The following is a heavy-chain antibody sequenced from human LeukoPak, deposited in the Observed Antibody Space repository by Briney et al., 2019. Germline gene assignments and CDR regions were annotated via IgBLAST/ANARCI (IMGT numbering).Heavy chain of an antibody. CDR2: INHSGNT. J-gene: IGHJ3*02. CDR3: ARHGLVAARHAFDI. CDR1: YGSFSGYY. D-gene: IGHD6-6*01. V-gene: IGHV4-34*01. Sequence: SETLSLTCTVFYGSFSGYYWSWIRQPPGKGLEWIGEINHSGNTNYNPSLKSRVTISVDTSKDQFTLKLSSVTAADTAVYYCARHGLVAARHAFDIWGQGTMVTVSS.